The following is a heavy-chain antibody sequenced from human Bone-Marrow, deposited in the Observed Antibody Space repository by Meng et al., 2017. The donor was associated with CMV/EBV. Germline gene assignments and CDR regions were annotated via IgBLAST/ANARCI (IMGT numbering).Heavy chain of an antibody. J-gene: IGHJ4*02. CDR1: GFTFSTYA. CDR2: ISYDGSDK. Sequence: GESLKISCAASGFTFSTYAMHWVRQAPGKGLEWVAVISYDGSDKYYADSVKGRFTISRDNSKNTLYLQMNSLRAEDTAVYYCARAQRFLEWFTLDYWGQGTLVTVSS. V-gene: IGHV3-30-3*01. D-gene: IGHD3-3*01. CDR3: ARAQRFLEWFTLDY.